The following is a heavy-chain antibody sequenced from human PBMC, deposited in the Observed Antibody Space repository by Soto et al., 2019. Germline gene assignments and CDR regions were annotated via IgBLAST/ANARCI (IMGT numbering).Heavy chain of an antibody. CDR1: GFNFNTYS. Sequence: EVRLVESGGCLVKPGGSLRVSCAASGFNFNTYSMNWVRQAPGKGLQWVSFISASGAYKYYADSVRGRFTISRDNAKKSVFLEMNSLTADDTAIYYCAGERSALPGARDAMDVWGQGTTVTVSS. D-gene: IGHD1-26*01. V-gene: IGHV3-21*02. CDR3: AGERSALPGARDAMDV. J-gene: IGHJ6*02. CDR2: ISASGAYK.